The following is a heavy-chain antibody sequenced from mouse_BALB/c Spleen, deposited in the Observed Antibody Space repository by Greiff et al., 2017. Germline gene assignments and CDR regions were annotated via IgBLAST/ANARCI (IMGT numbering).Heavy chain of an antibody. CDR1: GFNIKDTY. D-gene: IGHD4-1*01. CDR2: IDPANGNT. J-gene: IGHJ2*01. Sequence: EVKLLESGAELVKPGASVKLSCTASGFNIKDTYMHWVKQRPEQGLEWIGRIDPANGNTKYDPKFQGKATITADTSSNTAYLQLSSLTSEDTAVYYCARNWDYCDYWGQGTTLTVSS. V-gene: IGHV14-3*02. CDR3: ARNWDYCDY.